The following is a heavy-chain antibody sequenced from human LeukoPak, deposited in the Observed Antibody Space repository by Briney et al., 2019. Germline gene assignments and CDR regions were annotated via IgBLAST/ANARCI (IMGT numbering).Heavy chain of an antibody. CDR2: IYYSGST. CDR3: ARGYYDILTGYYSYAFDI. CDR1: GGSISSYY. V-gene: IGHV4-59*01. D-gene: IGHD3-9*01. Sequence: KPSETLSLTCTVFGGSISSYYWSWIRQPPGKGLEWIGYIYYSGSTNYNPSLKSRVTISVDTSKNQFSLKLSSVTAADTAVYYCARGYYDILTGYYSYAFDIWGQGTMVTVSS. J-gene: IGHJ3*02.